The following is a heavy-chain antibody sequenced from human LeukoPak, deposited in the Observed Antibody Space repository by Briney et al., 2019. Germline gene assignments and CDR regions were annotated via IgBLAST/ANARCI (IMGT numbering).Heavy chain of an antibody. CDR3: AKDNRPLLHSSSSIFDP. CDR1: GFTFDDYA. CDR2: ISWNSGSI. J-gene: IGHJ5*02. D-gene: IGHD6-6*01. Sequence: GGSLRLSCAASGFTFDDYAMHWVRQAPGKGLEWVSGISWNSGSIGYADSVKGRFTISRDNAKNSLYLQMNSLRAEDTALYYCAKDNRPLLHSSSSIFDPWGQGTLVTVSS. V-gene: IGHV3-9*01.